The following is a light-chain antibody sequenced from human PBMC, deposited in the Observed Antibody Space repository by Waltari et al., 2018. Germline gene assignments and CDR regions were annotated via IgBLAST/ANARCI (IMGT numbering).Light chain of an antibody. CDR1: SGNIATNY. J-gene: IGLJ2*01. V-gene: IGLV6-57*03. CDR2: EDN. Sequence: FMLTQPHSVSESPGKTVTISCTRSSGNIATNYVQWYQQRPGSAPTKVIYEDNQRPSGGPERFSGSIDSSSNSASLIISGLKAEDEADYYCQSFDSSHVVFGGGTKLTVL. CDR3: QSFDSSHVV.